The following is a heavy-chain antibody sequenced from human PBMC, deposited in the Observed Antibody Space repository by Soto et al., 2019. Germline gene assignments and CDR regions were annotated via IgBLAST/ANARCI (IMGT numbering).Heavy chain of an antibody. CDR3: ARFDGLWFGEDAFDI. CDR2: MNPNSGNT. V-gene: IGHV1-8*01. D-gene: IGHD3-10*01. Sequence: ASVKVSCKASGNTFTSYDINWVRQATGQGLEWMGWMNPNSGNTGYAQKFQGRVTMTRNTSISTAYMELSSLRSEDTAVYYCARFDGLWFGEDAFDIWGQGTMVTVSS. J-gene: IGHJ3*02. CDR1: GNTFTSYD.